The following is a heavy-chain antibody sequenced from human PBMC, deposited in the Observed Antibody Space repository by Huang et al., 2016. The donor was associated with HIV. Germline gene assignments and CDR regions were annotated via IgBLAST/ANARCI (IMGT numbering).Heavy chain of an antibody. CDR2: SYSDDST. CDR1: GFTVSSNY. V-gene: IGHV3-53*01. CDR3: AAQWELRGGVDF. D-gene: IGHD1-26*01. Sequence: EVQLVESGGGLIQPGGSLRLSCAASGFTVSSNYMRWVRQAPWKGLEVVSVSYSDDSTYFADSVKGRFTIARDNSKNTLYLQMNSLRAEDTAVYYCAAQWELRGGVDFWGQGTLVTVSS. J-gene: IGHJ4*02.